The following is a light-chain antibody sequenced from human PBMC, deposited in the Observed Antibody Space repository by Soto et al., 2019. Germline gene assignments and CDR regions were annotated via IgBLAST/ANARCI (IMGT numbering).Light chain of an antibody. J-gene: IGKJ2*01. CDR2: DTS. Sequence: IMLTQSPATLPVSPGDRATLSCRASQSVSSLLAWYQQKPRQAPRLLIYDTSTRATGIPARFSGSGSGTDFTLTISSLQSEDFAIYYCQQYHNWPYTFGQGTKLEIK. CDR1: QSVSSL. CDR3: QQYHNWPYT. V-gene: IGKV3-15*01.